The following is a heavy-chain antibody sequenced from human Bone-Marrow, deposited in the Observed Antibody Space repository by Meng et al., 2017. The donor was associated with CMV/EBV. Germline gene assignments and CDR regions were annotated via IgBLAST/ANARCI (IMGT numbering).Heavy chain of an antibody. CDR3: ARGRYDFWSGYPLYYYYYGMDV. V-gene: IGHV4-34*01. CDR2: INHSGST. Sequence: SQTLSLTCAVYGGSFSGYYWSWIRQPPGKGLEWIGEINHSGSTNYNPSLKSRVTISVGTSKNQFSLKLSSVTAADTAVYYCARGRYDFWSGYPLYYYYYGMDVWGQGATVTVSS. J-gene: IGHJ6*02. CDR1: GGSFSGYY. D-gene: IGHD3-3*01.